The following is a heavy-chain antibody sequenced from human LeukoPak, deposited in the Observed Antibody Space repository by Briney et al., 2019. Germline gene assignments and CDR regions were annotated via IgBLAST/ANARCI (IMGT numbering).Heavy chain of an antibody. CDR1: GFTFSSYW. CDR2: IKQYGSEK. J-gene: IGHJ6*03. V-gene: IGHV3-7*01. CDR3: ARVGSGYDYVAYYYYYYMDV. Sequence: GGSLRLSCAASGFTFSSYWMSWARQAPGKGLEGVANIKQYGSEKYYVDSVKGRFTISRDNAKNSLYLQMNSLRAEDTAVYYCARVGSGYDYVAYYYYYYMDVWGKGTTVTVSS. D-gene: IGHD5-12*01.